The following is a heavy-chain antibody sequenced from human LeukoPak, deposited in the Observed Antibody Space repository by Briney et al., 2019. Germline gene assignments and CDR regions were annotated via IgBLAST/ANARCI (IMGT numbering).Heavy chain of an antibody. CDR3: ARGAAYYDILTGYPRAFDP. D-gene: IGHD3-9*01. CDR1: GGSFSGYY. Sequence: SETLSLTCAVYGGSFSGYYWSWIRQPPGKGLKWIGEINHSGSTNYNPSLKSRVTISVDTSKNQFSLKLSSVTAADTAVYYCARGAAYYDILTGYPRAFDPWGQGTLVTVSS. J-gene: IGHJ5*02. CDR2: INHSGST. V-gene: IGHV4-34*01.